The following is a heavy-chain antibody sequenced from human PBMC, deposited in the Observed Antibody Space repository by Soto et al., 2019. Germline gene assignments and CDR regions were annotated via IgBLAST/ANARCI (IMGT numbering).Heavy chain of an antibody. CDR2: ISSSGSTI. CDR3: ARDLRIAALVRYDY. Sequence: GGSLRLSCAASGFTFSDYYMSWIRQAPGKGLEWVSYISSSGSTIYYADSVKGRFTISRDNAKNSLYLQMNSLRAEDTAVYYCARDLRIAALVRYDYWGQGTLVTVSS. J-gene: IGHJ4*02. CDR1: GFTFSDYY. V-gene: IGHV3-11*01. D-gene: IGHD6-6*01.